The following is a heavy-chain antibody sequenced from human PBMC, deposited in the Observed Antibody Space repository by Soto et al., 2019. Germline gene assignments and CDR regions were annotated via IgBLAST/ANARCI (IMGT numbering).Heavy chain of an antibody. CDR2: IWYDGSNK. D-gene: IGHD4-17*01. CDR3: ARDLPYDYGVNADHEVFEF. J-gene: IGHJ3*01. CDR1: GVSFSSYG. Sequence: PWGSLGLACAASGVSFSSYGMHWVRQAPGNGLEWVAVIWYDGSNKYYSDSVKVRFTISRDNSKNTLYLQMNSLRAEDTAVYYCARDLPYDYGVNADHEVFEFGVHGTM. V-gene: IGHV3-33*01.